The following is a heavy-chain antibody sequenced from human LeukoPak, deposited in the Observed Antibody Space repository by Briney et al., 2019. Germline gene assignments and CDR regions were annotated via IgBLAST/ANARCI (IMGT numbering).Heavy chain of an antibody. Sequence: SETLSLTCSVSGGSINSYYWTWIRQPPGKGLEWIGYIYYSGSTNYNPSLKSRVTISVDTSKNQFSLKLNSVTAADTAVYYCARPTRPFYYYAMDVWGQGTTVTVSS. CDR1: GGSINSYY. CDR2: IYYSGST. D-gene: IGHD6-25*01. CDR3: ARPTRPFYYYAMDV. J-gene: IGHJ6*02. V-gene: IGHV4-59*01.